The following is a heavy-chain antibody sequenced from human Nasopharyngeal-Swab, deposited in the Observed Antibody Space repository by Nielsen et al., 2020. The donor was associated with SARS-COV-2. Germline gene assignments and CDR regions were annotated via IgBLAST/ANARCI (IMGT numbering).Heavy chain of an antibody. CDR3: ARDGRLRYFDWSYYYYGMDV. V-gene: IGHV3-21*01. J-gene: IGHJ6*02. Sequence: GESLKISCVDSGFRDYSMNWVRQAPGKGLEWVSSISSSSSDIYYADSVKGRFTISRDNAKNSLYLQMNSLRAEDTAVYYCARDGRLRYFDWSYYYYGMDVWGQGTTVTVSS. D-gene: IGHD3-9*01. CDR2: ISSSSSDI. CDR1: GFRDYS.